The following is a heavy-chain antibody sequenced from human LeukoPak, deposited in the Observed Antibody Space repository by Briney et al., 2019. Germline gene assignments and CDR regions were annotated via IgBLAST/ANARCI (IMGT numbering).Heavy chain of an antibody. D-gene: IGHD1-26*01. CDR1: GGSFTDYN. Sequence: SETLSLTCAVYGGSFTDYNWSWIRQPPGKGLEWIGEINHSGNTNYNPSLKSRVTISVDTSKNQFSLNLTSVTAADTAVYYCARRSEREHSVDVWGKGTTVTVSS. V-gene: IGHV4-34*01. CDR3: ARRSEREHSVDV. CDR2: INHSGNT. J-gene: IGHJ6*04.